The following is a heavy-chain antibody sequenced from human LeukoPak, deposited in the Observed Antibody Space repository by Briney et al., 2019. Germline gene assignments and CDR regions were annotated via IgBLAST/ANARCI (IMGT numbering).Heavy chain of an antibody. CDR1: GYTFTSYD. CDR2: MNPNSGNT. Sequence: ASVKVSCKASGYTFTSYDINWVRQATGRGLEWMGWMNPNSGNTGYAQKFQGRVTMTRNTSISTAYMELSSLRSEDTAVYYCARVPDRGSYFRYFQHWGQGTLVTVSS. J-gene: IGHJ1*01. CDR3: ARVPDRGSYFRYFQH. V-gene: IGHV1-8*01. D-gene: IGHD1-26*01.